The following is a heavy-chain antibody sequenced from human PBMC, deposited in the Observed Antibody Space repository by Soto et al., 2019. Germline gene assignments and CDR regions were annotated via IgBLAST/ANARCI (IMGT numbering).Heavy chain of an antibody. CDR1: GFTFRNYC. CDR3: VRVGRLGGY. Sequence: EVQLVESGGGLVQPGGSLRLSCAASGFTFRNYCMSWVRQAPGKGLEWVANIKEDGSEKYYVDSVKGRFTISRDNAKNSLYLQMNSLRAEYTAVYYCVRVGRLGGYWGQGTLVTVSS. J-gene: IGHJ4*02. V-gene: IGHV3-7*03. CDR2: IKEDGSEK. D-gene: IGHD3-16*01.